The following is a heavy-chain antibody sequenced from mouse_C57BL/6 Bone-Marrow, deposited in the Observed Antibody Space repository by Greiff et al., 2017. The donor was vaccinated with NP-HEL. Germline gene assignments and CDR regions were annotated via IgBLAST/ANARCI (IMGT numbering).Heavy chain of an antibody. CDR3: ARDKPPDYSNYAYYFDY. CDR2: ISYDGSN. J-gene: IGHJ2*01. Sequence: EVQVVESGPGLVKPSQSLSLTCSVTGYSITSGYYWNWIRQFPGNKLEWMGYISYDGSNNYNPSLKNRISITRDTSKNQFFLKLNSVTTEDTATYYCARDKPPDYSNYAYYFDYWGQGTTLTVSS. D-gene: IGHD2-5*01. CDR1: GYSITSGYY. V-gene: IGHV3-6*01.